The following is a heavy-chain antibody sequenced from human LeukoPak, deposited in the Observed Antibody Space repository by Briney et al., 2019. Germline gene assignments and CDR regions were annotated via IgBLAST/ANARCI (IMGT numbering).Heavy chain of an antibody. V-gene: IGHV3-23*01. J-gene: IGHJ4*02. CDR1: GFTFSSYA. CDR3: AKTGNYDFWSGYPAIDY. Sequence: GGSLRLSCAASGFTFSSYAMSWVRQAPGKGLEWVSAISGSGGSTYYADSVKGRFTISRDNSKNTLYLQMNSLRAEDTAVYYCAKTGNYDFWSGYPAIDYWGQGTLVTVSS. D-gene: IGHD3-3*01. CDR2: ISGSGGST.